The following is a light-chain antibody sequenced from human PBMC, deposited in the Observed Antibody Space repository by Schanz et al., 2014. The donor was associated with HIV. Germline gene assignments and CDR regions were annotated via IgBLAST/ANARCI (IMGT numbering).Light chain of an antibody. CDR1: QSVTSNY. CDR3: QQYGNSPKT. Sequence: EIVLTQSPGTLSLSPGERAILSCRASQSVTSNYLAWYQQKPGQAPRLLIFGASSRATGIPARFSGSGSGTEFTLTISRLEPEDFAVYYCQQYGNSPKTFGQGTKVEIK. V-gene: IGKV3-20*01. J-gene: IGKJ1*01. CDR2: GAS.